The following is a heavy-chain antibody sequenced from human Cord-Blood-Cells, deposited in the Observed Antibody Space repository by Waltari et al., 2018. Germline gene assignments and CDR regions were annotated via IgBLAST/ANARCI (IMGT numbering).Heavy chain of an antibody. V-gene: IGHV4-59*01. D-gene: IGHD1-1*01. CDR1: GGSISSYY. J-gene: IGHJ3*02. Sequence: QVQLQASGPGLVKPSETQSLTCTVSGGSISSYYWSWIRKPPGKGLEWIGYIYYSGSTNNIPYLKSRGTTSVDTSKHQLSMKLSSVTAADTAVYCGASDANWKDDAFDIWGQGTMVTVSS. CDR3: ASDANWKDDAFDI. CDR2: IYYSGST.